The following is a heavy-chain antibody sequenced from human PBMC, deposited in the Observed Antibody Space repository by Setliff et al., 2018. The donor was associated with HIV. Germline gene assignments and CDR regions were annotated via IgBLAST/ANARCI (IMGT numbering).Heavy chain of an antibody. D-gene: IGHD3-3*01. V-gene: IGHV4-59*12. J-gene: IGHJ4*02. CDR1: GVSIENNF. CDR3: SRDVMEYFGNYFDY. CDR2: ISYTGST. Sequence: PSETLSLTCTVSGVSIENNFWSWFRQPPGKGLEWIGYISYTGSTNYDPSLKSRLTIVADTSKSQFSLKLTSVTAADTALYYCSRDVMEYFGNYFDYWGQGALVTVSS.